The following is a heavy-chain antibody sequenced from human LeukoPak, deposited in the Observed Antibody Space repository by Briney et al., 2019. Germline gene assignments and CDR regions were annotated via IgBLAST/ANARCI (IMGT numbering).Heavy chain of an antibody. Sequence: PGGSLRLSCAASGFTFSSYWMHWVRQAPGKGLVWVSRINSDGSSTSYADSVKGRFTISRDNAKNTLYLQMNSLRAEDTAVYYCARVGGSFHWFDPWGQGTLVTVSP. J-gene: IGHJ5*02. CDR1: GFTFSSYW. CDR3: ARVGGSFHWFDP. CDR2: INSDGSST. V-gene: IGHV3-74*01. D-gene: IGHD1-26*01.